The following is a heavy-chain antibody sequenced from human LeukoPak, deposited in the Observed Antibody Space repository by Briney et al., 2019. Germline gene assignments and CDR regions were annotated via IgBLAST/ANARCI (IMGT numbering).Heavy chain of an antibody. J-gene: IGHJ4*02. Sequence: GGSLRLSCATSGFNFDRYTIHWVRQAPGKGLEWISLAGWAGGTTFYSDSVRGRFTISRDSGRKSVYLQMNSLTTDDTAFYFCAKELDTMFFDYWGQGALVTVSS. D-gene: IGHD3-10*02. V-gene: IGHV3-43*01. CDR3: AKELDTMFFDY. CDR2: AGWAGGTT. CDR1: GFNFDRYT.